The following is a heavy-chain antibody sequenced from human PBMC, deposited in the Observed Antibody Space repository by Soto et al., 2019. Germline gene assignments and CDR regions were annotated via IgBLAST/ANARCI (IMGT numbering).Heavy chain of an antibody. D-gene: IGHD1-26*01. Sequence: QVQLQESGPGLVKPSETLSLTCTVSGGSISSYYWSWIRQPAGKGLEWIGRIYTSGSTNYNPSLKSRVTMSVDTAKNQFSLKPSSGTAADTGGYYCAREGSVVGAPNWGQGTLVTVSS. CDR2: IYTSGST. J-gene: IGHJ4*02. CDR3: AREGSVVGAPN. CDR1: GGSISSYY. V-gene: IGHV4-4*07.